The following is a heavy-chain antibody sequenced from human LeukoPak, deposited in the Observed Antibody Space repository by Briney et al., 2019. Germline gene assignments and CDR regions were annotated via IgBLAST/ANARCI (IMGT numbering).Heavy chain of an antibody. CDR2: INPRGGST. CDR3: ARVIAAAGPNQPGDYGMDV. Sequence: ASVKVSCKASGYTFTSYYMHLVRQAPGQGLEWMGIINPRGGSTSYAQKFQGRVTMTRDTSTSTVYMELSSLRSEDTAVYYCARVIAAAGPNQPGDYGMDVWGQGTTVTVSS. D-gene: IGHD6-13*01. V-gene: IGHV1-46*01. J-gene: IGHJ6*02. CDR1: GYTFTSYY.